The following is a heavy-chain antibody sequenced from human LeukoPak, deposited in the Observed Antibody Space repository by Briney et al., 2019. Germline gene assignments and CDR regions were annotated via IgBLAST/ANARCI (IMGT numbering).Heavy chain of an antibody. V-gene: IGHV3-48*04. D-gene: IGHD1-26*01. J-gene: IGHJ4*02. CDR2: ISSSSSTI. CDR1: GFTFSSYS. Sequence: PGGSLRLSCAASGFTFSSYSMNWVRQAPGKGLEWVSYISSSSSTIYYADSVKGRFTISRDNAKNSLYPQMNSLRAEDTAVYYCASAIVGARDYWGQGTLVTVSS. CDR3: ASAIVGARDY.